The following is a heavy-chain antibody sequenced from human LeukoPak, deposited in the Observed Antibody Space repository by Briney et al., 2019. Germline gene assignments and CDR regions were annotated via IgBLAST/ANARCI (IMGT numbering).Heavy chain of an antibody. V-gene: IGHV5-51*01. CDR3: ARRGISWSD. J-gene: IGHJ1*01. CDR2: IYPGDSET. D-gene: IGHD6-13*01. Sequence: GESLKISCEGSGYSFTSYWIGWVRQMPGKGLEWMGIIYPGDSETRYSPSFEGQVTMSADKSNNTAYLQWSSLKASDTAVYYCARRGISWSDWGQGTLVTVSS. CDR1: GYSFTSYW.